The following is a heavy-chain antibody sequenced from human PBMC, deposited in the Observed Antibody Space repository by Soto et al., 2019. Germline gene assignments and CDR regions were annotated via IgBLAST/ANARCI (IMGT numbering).Heavy chain of an antibody. D-gene: IGHD2-2*01. CDR2: IKSITDGGTT. CDR1: GITFSNAW. V-gene: IGHV3-15*01. J-gene: IGHJ6*02. Sequence: GWSLRLSCAAAGITFSNAWMTWVRQAPGKGLEWVGRIKSITDGGTTDYAAPVKGRFTISRDDSKDTLYLQMNNLRTEDTAVYHCTTDSADIVVVPATFGMDVWGQGTTVTV. CDR3: TTDSADIVVVPATFGMDV.